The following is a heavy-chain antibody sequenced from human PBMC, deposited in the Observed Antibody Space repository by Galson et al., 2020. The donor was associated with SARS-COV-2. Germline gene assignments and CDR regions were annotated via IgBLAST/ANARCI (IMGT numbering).Heavy chain of an antibody. J-gene: IGHJ4*02. CDR2: IYYSGST. Sequence: SETLSLTCTVSGGSISSSSYYWGWIRQPPGKGLEWIGSIYYSGSTYYNPSLKSRVTISVDTSKNQFSLKLSSVTAADTAVYYCARNPDSSGYYKPDYWGQGTLVTVSS. CDR1: GGSISSSSYY. CDR3: ARNPDSSGYYKPDY. D-gene: IGHD3-22*01. V-gene: IGHV4-39*01.